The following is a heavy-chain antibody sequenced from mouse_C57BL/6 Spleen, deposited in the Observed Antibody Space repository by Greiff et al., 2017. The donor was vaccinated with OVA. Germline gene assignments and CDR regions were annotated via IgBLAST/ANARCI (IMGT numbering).Heavy chain of an antibody. CDR3: ARGGLQGFAY. CDR1: GYTFTSYW. V-gene: IGHV1-69*01. Sequence: VQLQQPGAELVMPGASVKLSCKASGYTFTSYWMHWVKQRPGQGLEWIGEIDPSDSYTNYNQKFKGKSTLTVDKSSSTAYMQLSSLTSEDSAVYYCARGGLQGFAYWGQGTLVTVSA. CDR2: IDPSDSYT. J-gene: IGHJ3*01. D-gene: IGHD6-2*01.